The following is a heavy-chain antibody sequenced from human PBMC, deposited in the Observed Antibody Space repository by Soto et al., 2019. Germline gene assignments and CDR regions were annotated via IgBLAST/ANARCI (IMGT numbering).Heavy chain of an antibody. CDR1: GFTFSDYY. CDR3: ARARTIFGVVITLLYYLDY. J-gene: IGHJ4*02. Sequence: GGSLRLSCAASGFTFSDYYMSWIRQAPGKGLEWVSYISSSGSTIYYAVSVKGRFTISRDNAKNSLYLQMNSLRAEDTAVYYCARARTIFGVVITLLYYLDYWGQGTLVTVSS. V-gene: IGHV3-11*01. D-gene: IGHD3-3*01. CDR2: ISSSGSTI.